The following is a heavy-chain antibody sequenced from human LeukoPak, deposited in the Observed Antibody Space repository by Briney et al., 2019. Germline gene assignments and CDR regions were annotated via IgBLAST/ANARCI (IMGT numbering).Heavy chain of an antibody. CDR2: VFYSGSS. D-gene: IGHD1-1*01. CDR1: GDFITACY. V-gene: IGHV4-59*01. J-gene: IGHJ6*03. Sequence: SETLSLTCTVSGDFITACYWSWIRHPPGKGLEWIGYVFYSGSSEYNPSLRSRVTISLKMSKHQFSLNLTSVTAADTAVYFCARGRVSSSTWYSTYYYYFYMDVWGKGTTVTVSS. CDR3: ARGRVSSSTWYSTYYYYFYMDV.